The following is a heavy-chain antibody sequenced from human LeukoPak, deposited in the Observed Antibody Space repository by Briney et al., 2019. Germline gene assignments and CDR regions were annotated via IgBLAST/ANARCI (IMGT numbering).Heavy chain of an antibody. CDR3: ARFRRYSYDGGITSLTLRDDAFDI. CDR1: GGSISSSSYY. CDR2: IYYSGST. D-gene: IGHD5-18*01. Sequence: KPSETLSLTCTVSGGSISSSSYYWGWIRQPPGKGLEWIGSIYYSGSTYYNPSLKSRVTISVDTSKNQFSLKLSSVTAADTAVYYCARFRRYSYDGGITSLTLRDDAFDIWGQGTMVTVSS. V-gene: IGHV4-39*01. J-gene: IGHJ3*02.